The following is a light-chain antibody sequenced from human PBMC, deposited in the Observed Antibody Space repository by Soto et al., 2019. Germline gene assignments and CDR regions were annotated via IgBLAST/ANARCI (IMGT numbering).Light chain of an antibody. Sequence: DIQMTQSPSTLSASVGDRVTITCRASQSLNSWLAWYQQKPGKAPKLLIYKASSLESGVPSRFSGSGSGTEFTLTISSLQPDDSATYYCQHYNGYPITFGGGTKVEIK. CDR1: QSLNSW. V-gene: IGKV1-5*03. CDR3: QHYNGYPIT. J-gene: IGKJ4*01. CDR2: KAS.